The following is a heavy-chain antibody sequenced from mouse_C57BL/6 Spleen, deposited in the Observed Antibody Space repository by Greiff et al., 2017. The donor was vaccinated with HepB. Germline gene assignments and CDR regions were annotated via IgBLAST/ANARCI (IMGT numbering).Heavy chain of an antibody. Sequence: EVKLVESGEGLVKPGGSLKLSCAASGFTFSSYAMSWVRQTPEKRLEWVAYISSGGDNIYYADTVKGRSTISRDNARNTLYLQMSSLKSEDTAMYYCTRWVMAYYAIAYWGQGTSVTVSS. D-gene: IGHD2-1*01. CDR3: TRWVMAYYAIAY. CDR2: ISSGGDNI. CDR1: GFTFSSYA. J-gene: IGHJ4*01. V-gene: IGHV5-9-1*02.